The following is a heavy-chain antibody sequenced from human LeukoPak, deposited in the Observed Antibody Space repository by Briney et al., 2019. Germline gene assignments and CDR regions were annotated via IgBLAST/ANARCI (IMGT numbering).Heavy chain of an antibody. D-gene: IGHD2-15*01. CDR3: ARPYTRGVARSPFDY. CDR2: INPNSGGT. CDR1: GYTFTGYY. Sequence: ASVKVSCKASGYTFTGYYMHWVRQAPGQGLEWMGWINPNSGGTNYAQKFQGRVTMTRDTSISTAYMELSRLRSDDTAVYYCARPYTRGVARSPFDYWGQGTLVTVSS. V-gene: IGHV1-2*02. J-gene: IGHJ4*02.